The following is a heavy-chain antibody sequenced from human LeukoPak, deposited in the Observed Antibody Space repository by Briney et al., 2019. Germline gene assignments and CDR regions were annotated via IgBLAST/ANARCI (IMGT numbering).Heavy chain of an antibody. J-gene: IGHJ4*02. Sequence: ASVKVSCKASGYTFTSYDINWVRQATGQGLEWMGWMNPNSGNTGYAQKFQGRVTMTRNTSISTAYMELSSLRSEDTAVYYCAKDGSRLTYGSGSYQDYWGQGTLVTVSS. V-gene: IGHV1-8*01. CDR2: MNPNSGNT. D-gene: IGHD3-10*01. CDR1: GYTFTSYD. CDR3: AKDGSRLTYGSGSYQDY.